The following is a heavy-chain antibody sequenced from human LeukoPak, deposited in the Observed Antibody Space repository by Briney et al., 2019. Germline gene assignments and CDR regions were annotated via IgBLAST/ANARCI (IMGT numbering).Heavy chain of an antibody. CDR1: GGSFSCYY. CDR3: ARGRQQPHNFDY. Sequence: SETLSLTCAVYGGSFSCYYWSWIRQPPGKGLEWIGEINHSGSTNYNPSLKSRVTISVDTSKNQFSLKLSSVTAADTAVYYCARGRQQPHNFDYWGQGTLVTVSS. D-gene: IGHD6-13*01. J-gene: IGHJ4*02. V-gene: IGHV4-34*01. CDR2: INHSGST.